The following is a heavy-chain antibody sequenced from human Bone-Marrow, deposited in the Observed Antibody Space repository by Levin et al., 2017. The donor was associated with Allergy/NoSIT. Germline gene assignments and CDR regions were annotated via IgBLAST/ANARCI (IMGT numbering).Heavy chain of an antibody. V-gene: IGHV4-61*02. D-gene: IGHD2/OR15-2a*01. CDR1: GDSISNTHHY. J-gene: IGHJ5*01. CDR2: MFAGGAA. CDR3: ARDETVNSWHVGWFDS. Sequence: SQTLSLTCTVSGDSISNTHHYWSWIRQPAGKGLEWIGRMFAGGAAPYNPSLRSRVTISIDTSKNQFSLKLTSGTAADTAVYYCARDETVNSWHVGWFDSWGQGTLVTVSS.